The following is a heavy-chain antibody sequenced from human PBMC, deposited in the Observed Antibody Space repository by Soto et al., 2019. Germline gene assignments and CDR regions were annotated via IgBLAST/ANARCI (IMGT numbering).Heavy chain of an antibody. D-gene: IGHD3-10*01. V-gene: IGHV1-69*13. CDR2: IITIFGTE. Sequence: SVKVSCKASGGTFSSYAISWVRQPPGQGLEWMGGIITIFGTENYEQKFQGRVTITAEESTSTAYMELSSLSSVTAADTATYYCARGFYGSGGPDLWGPGALVTVSS. CDR3: ARGFYGSGGPDL. J-gene: IGHJ5*02. CDR1: GGTFSSYA.